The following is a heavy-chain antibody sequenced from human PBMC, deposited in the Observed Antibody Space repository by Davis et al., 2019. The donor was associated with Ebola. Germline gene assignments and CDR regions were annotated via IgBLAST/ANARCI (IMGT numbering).Heavy chain of an antibody. CDR2: IYYSGST. J-gene: IGHJ4*02. V-gene: IGHV4-39*01. Sequence: MPSETLSLTCTVSGGSISSSSYYWGWIRQPPGKGLEWIGSIYYSGSTYYNPSLKSRATISVDTSKNQFSLKLSSVTAADTAVYYCIGGSSSFDYWGQGTLVTVSS. CDR3: IGGSSSFDY. CDR1: GGSISSSSYY. D-gene: IGHD6-6*01.